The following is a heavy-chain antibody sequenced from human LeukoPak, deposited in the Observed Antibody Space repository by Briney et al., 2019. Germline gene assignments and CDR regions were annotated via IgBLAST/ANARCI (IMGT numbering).Heavy chain of an antibody. CDR1: GGSFSGYY. V-gene: IGHV4-34*01. J-gene: IGHJ4*02. CDR3: ARASYDSSGYCPFDY. Sequence: PSETLSLTCAVYGGSFSGYYWSWIRQPPGKGLEWIGETNHSGSTNYNPSLKSRVTISVDTSKNQFSLKLSSVTAADTAVYYCARASYDSSGYCPFDYWGQGTLVTVSP. D-gene: IGHD3-22*01. CDR2: TNHSGST.